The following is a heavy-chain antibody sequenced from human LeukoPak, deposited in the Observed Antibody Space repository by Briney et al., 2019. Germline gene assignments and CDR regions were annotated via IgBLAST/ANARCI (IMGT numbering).Heavy chain of an antibody. V-gene: IGHV4-4*02. J-gene: IGHJ4*02. D-gene: IGHD3-9*01. Sequence: SETLSLTCAVSGVSISSSEWWIWVRQPPGQGLEWIGEIHRDGRTRYNPSLKSRVTMSIDYSKNQFSLKVSSVTAADTAIYYCGKTDIYFNPIDYWGPGSLVTVSS. CDR3: GKTDIYFNPIDY. CDR1: GVSISSSEW. CDR2: IHRDGRT.